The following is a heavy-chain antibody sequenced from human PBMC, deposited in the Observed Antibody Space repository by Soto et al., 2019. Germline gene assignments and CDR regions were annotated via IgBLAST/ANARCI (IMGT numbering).Heavy chain of an antibody. Sequence: SETLSLTCTVSGGSINSGYYYWTWIRQRPGKGLEWIGYIYFSGSTYYNPSLKSRLTMSVDTSKNQFSLKLSSVTAADTAVYYGARRWGRTFDFWGQGTMVTVSS. J-gene: IGHJ4*02. D-gene: IGHD7-27*01. CDR3: ARRWGRTFDF. CDR2: IYFSGST. V-gene: IGHV4-30-4*08. CDR1: GGSINSGYYY.